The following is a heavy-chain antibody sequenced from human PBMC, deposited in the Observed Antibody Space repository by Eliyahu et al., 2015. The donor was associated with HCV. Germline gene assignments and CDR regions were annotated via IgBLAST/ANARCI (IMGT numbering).Heavy chain of an antibody. CDR1: GYTFTSYD. CDR3: ARSYSSSSSPDY. D-gene: IGHD6-6*01. CDR2: ISPYNGNT. Sequence: QVQLVQSGPEVKRPGASVXVSCKASGYTFTSYDIYWVRQAPGEGLEWMGWISPYNGNTHHTQMYQGRVTMTTDTSTSTAYMELRSLRSDDTAVYYCARSYSSSSSPDYWGQGTLATVSS. J-gene: IGHJ4*02. V-gene: IGHV1-18*01.